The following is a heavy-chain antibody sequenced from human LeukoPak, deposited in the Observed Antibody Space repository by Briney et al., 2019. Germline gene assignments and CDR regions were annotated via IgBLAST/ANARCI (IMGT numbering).Heavy chain of an antibody. D-gene: IGHD6-19*01. V-gene: IGHV3-21*01. J-gene: IGHJ4*02. CDR2: ISSSSNYI. CDR1: GFTVSSSY. CDR3: ARGRPLLYSSGWSSDY. Sequence: PGGSLRLSCAASGFTVSSSYMSWVRQAPGKGLEWVSSISSSSNYIYYADSVKGRFTISRDNAKNSLYLQANSLRAEDTAVYYCARGRPLLYSSGWSSDYWGQGALVTVSS.